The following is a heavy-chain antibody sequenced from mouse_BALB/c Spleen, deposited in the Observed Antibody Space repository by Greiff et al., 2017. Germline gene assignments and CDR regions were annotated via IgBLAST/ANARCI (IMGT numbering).Heavy chain of an antibody. CDR2: ISSGSSTI. CDR1: GFTFSSFG. D-gene: IGHD2-10*01. Sequence: EVKLVESGGGLVQPGGSRKLSCAASGFTFSSFGMHWVRQAPEKGLEWVAYISSGSSTIYYADTVKGRFTISRDNPKNTLFLQMTSLRSEDTAMYYCASPQPPYYGNWGFAYWGQGTLVTVSA. CDR3: ASPQPPYYGNWGFAY. J-gene: IGHJ3*01. V-gene: IGHV5-17*02.